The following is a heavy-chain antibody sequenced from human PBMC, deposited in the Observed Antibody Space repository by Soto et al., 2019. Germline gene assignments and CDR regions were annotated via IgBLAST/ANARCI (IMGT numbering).Heavy chain of an antibody. CDR1: GGSISSYY. V-gene: IGHV4-59*01. CDR2: IYYSGST. Sequence: SETLSLTCTVSGGSISSYYWSWIRQPPGKGLEWIGYIYYSGSTNYNPSLKSRVTISVDTSKNQFSLKLSSVTAADTAVYYCARAPIRGYSYGYFDYWGQGTLVTVSS. J-gene: IGHJ4*02. D-gene: IGHD5-18*01. CDR3: ARAPIRGYSYGYFDY.